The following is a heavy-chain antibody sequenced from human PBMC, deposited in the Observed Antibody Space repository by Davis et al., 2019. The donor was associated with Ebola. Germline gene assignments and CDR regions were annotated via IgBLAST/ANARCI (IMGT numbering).Heavy chain of an antibody. CDR1: GFTFSSYW. CDR3: ARRSSQALD. CDR2: IKEDESEE. Sequence: GESLKISCAASGFTFSSYWMTWVRQPPGKGLEWVANIKEDESEEYYVDSVKGRFTISRDNAKSSLYLQMNTLRAEDTAVYYCARRSSQALDWGQGTLVTVSS. V-gene: IGHV3-7*01. J-gene: IGHJ4*02. D-gene: IGHD1-1*01.